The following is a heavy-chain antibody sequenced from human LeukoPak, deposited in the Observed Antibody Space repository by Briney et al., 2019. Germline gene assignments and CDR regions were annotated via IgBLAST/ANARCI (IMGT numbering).Heavy chain of an antibody. D-gene: IGHD1-26*01. Sequence: SETLSLTCTVSGGSISSSSYYWSWIRQPAGKGLEWIGRIFSSGNTNYNPSLKSRVTMSLDTSKNQFSLKLSSVTAADTAVYYCAREKVGATFDYWGQGTLVTVSS. CDR1: GGSISSSSYY. CDR3: AREKVGATFDY. CDR2: IFSSGNT. V-gene: IGHV4-61*02. J-gene: IGHJ4*02.